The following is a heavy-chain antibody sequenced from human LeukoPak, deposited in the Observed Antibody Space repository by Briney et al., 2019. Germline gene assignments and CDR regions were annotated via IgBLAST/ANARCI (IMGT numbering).Heavy chain of an antibody. CDR1: GFSVSDYS. V-gene: IGHV3-21*01. CDR2: IRTSSYYI. J-gene: IGHJ5*02. D-gene: IGHD4-17*01. CDR3: ARDVTVRNWFDP. Sequence: GGSLRLSCAASGFSVSDYSMNWVRQAPGKGLEWVSCIRTSSYYIYYADSVKGRFTISRDNAKNSLYLQMNSLSAGDTAVYYCARDVTVRNWFDPWGQGTLVTVSS.